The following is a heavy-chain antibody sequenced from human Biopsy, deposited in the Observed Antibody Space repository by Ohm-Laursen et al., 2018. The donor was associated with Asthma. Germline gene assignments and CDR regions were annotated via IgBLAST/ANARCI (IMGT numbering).Heavy chain of an antibody. CDR2: IMTVFGTT. Sequence: SSVKVSCKAPGGTFSNFAISWVRQAPGQGLEWLGGIMTVFGTTNYAQKFQGRVTMTEDTSTDAAYMELSSLSSDDTAVYYCASDFPKDYVRYNFQFWGQGTLVTVSS. V-gene: IGHV1-69*06. CDR3: ASDFPKDYVRYNFQF. CDR1: GGTFSNFA. D-gene: IGHD4-17*01. J-gene: IGHJ4*02.